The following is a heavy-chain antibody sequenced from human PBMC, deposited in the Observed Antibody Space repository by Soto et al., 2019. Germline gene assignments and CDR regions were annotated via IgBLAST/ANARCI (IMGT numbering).Heavy chain of an antibody. CDR3: ARDTYCSGGSCYSPVGDYYYYGMDV. CDR2: IIPIFGTA. V-gene: IGHV1-69*01. J-gene: IGHJ6*02. D-gene: IGHD2-15*01. Sequence: QVQLVQSGAEVKKPGSSVKVSCKASGGTFSSYAISWVRQAPGQGLEWMGGIIPIFGTANYAQKFQGRVTITVDESTSTADMGLSSLRSEDTAVYYCARDTYCSGGSCYSPVGDYYYYGMDVWGQGTTVTVSS. CDR1: GGTFSSYA.